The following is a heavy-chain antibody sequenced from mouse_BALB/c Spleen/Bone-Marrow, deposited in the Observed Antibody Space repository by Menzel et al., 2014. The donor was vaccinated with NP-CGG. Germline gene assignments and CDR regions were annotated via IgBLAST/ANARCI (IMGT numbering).Heavy chain of an antibody. J-gene: IGHJ4*01. CDR2: ILSDGST. CDR1: GFSLPSYG. V-gene: IGHV2-6-2*01. Sequence: QVQLKQSGPDLVAPSQSLSITCTVSGFSLPSYGVHWVRQPPGKGLEWLVVILSDGSTTYNSALKSRLSISKDDSKSQVFSKRNRLQTDDTAMYYCARHRYGAMDYWGQGTSATVSS. CDR3: ARHRYGAMDY. D-gene: IGHD2-14*01.